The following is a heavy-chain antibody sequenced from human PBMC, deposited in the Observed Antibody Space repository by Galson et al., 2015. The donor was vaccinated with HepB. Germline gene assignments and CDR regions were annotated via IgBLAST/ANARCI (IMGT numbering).Heavy chain of an antibody. CDR1: GFTFTSYT. J-gene: IGHJ4*02. Sequence: SVKVSCKASGFTFTSYTIHWVRQAPGQGLEWMGWVNGGNGDTKYSQKFQGRVTITRDTSATTAYMELSGLRSDDTAVYYCARGWDVTIFGVVVWVYWGQGTLVTVSS. CDR2: VNGGNGDT. V-gene: IGHV1-3*01. D-gene: IGHD3-3*01. CDR3: ARGWDVTIFGVVVWVY.